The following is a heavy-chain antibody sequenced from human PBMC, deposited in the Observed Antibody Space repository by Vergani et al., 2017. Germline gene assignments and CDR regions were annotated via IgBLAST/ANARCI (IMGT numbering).Heavy chain of an antibody. CDR3: AGEKYLARPGAIDY. V-gene: IGHV3-21*01. CDR1: GFTFSSYS. D-gene: IGHD2-2*01. Sequence: EVQLVESGGGLVKPGGSLRLSCAASGFTFSSYSMNWVRQAPGKGLEWVSCISSSSNYLYYADSVKGRFTISRDNAKNSLYLQMNSLRAEDTAVYYCAGEKYLARPGAIDYWGQGTLVTVSS. J-gene: IGHJ4*02. CDR2: ISSSSNYL.